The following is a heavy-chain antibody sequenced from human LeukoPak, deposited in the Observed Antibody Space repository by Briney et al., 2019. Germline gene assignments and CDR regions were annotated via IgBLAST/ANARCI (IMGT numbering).Heavy chain of an antibody. CDR1: GFTFSSYA. CDR3: ARGSRWLQLKLNFDY. J-gene: IGHJ4*02. V-gene: IGHV3-30-3*01. Sequence: GGSLRLSCAASGFTFSSYAMHWVRQAPGKGLEWVAVISYDGSNKYYADSVKGRFTISRDNSKNTPYLQMNSLRAEDTAVYYCARGSRWLQLKLNFDYWGQGTLVTVSS. CDR2: ISYDGSNK. D-gene: IGHD5-24*01.